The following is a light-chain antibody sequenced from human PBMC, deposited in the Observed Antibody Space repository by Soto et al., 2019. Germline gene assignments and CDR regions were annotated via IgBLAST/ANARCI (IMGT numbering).Light chain of an antibody. J-gene: IGKJ3*01. V-gene: IGKV3-20*01. CDR1: QSVSSNY. Sequence: EIVLTQSPGTLSLSPGERATLSCRASQSVSSNYLAWYQQRPGQAPRLLIFGASYRATGIPDRFSGSWSGTDFTLTISRLEPEDFAVYYCQQYGSSPPNFTFGPGTKVDSK. CDR3: QQYGSSPPNFT. CDR2: GAS.